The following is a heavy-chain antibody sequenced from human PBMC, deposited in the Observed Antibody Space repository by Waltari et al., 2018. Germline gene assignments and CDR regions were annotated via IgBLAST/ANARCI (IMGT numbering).Heavy chain of an antibody. CDR1: GGSVNATSYF. D-gene: IGHD2-2*01. J-gene: IGHJ4*02. CDR3: ARQGLYCRSSNCVGLDFSH. Sequence: QESGPGLLKPSETLSLTCAVSGGSVNATSYFSGLIRQAPGKGLEWLGNIYYDGNTNYNPSLKSRVSISVDTSQKQFSLKLTSVTATDTAVYYCARQGLYCRSSNCVGLDFSHWGQGTLVAVS. CDR2: IYYDGNT. V-gene: IGHV4-39*01.